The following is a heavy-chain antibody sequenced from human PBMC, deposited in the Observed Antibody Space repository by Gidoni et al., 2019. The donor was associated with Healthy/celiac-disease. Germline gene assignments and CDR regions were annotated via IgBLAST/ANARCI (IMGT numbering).Heavy chain of an antibody. J-gene: IGHJ4*02. D-gene: IGHD6-19*01. CDR3: ARISYSSGWYYFDY. CDR2: IFSNDEK. V-gene: IGHV2-26*01. Sequence: QVTLKESGPVLVKPTETITLTCTVSGFSLSNARMGVSWIRQPPGKALEWLAHIFSNDEKSYSTSLKSRLTISKDTSKSQVVLTMTNMDPVDTATYYCARISYSSGWYYFDYWGQGTLVTVSS. CDR1: GFSLSNARMG.